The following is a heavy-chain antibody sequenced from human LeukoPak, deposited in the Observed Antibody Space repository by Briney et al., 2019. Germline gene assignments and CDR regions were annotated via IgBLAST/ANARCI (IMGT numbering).Heavy chain of an antibody. CDR1: GYTFTSYG. CDR2: ISAYNGNT. D-gene: IGHD3-10*01. J-gene: IGHJ4*02. CDR3: ATVKYYYGSGTYYLDY. Sequence: ASVKVSCKASGYTFTSYGISWVRQAPGQGLEWMGWISAYNGNTNYAQKLQGRITMTTDTSTSTAYMELRSLRSDDTAVYYCATVKYYYGSGTYYLDYWGQGTLVTVSS. V-gene: IGHV1-18*01.